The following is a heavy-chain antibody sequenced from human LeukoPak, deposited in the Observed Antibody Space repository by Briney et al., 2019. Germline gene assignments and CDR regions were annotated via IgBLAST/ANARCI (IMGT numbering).Heavy chain of an antibody. CDR2: IIPILGIA. D-gene: IGHD3-10*01. J-gene: IGHJ4*02. CDR3: ARDRVLLWFGELFDY. Sequence: SVKVSCKASGGTFSSYAISWVRQAPGQGLEWMGRIIPILGIANYAQKFQGRVTITADKSTSTAYMELSSLRSDDTAVYYCARDRVLLWFGELFDYWGQGTLVTVSS. V-gene: IGHV1-69*04. CDR1: GGTFSSYA.